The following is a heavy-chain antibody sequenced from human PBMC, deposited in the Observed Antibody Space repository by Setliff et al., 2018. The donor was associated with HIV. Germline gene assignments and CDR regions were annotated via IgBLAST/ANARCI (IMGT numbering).Heavy chain of an antibody. J-gene: IGHJ6*02. D-gene: IGHD1-26*01. CDR1: GYTFTSYA. CDR2: IHTNTGDP. Sequence: ASVKVSCKASGYTFTSYAVNWVRQAPGQGLEWVGWIHTNTGDPTYAQGFTGRFVFSLDTSVSTAYLQISSLKAEDTAVYYCARRGEQLYFYGMDVWGQGTTVTVSS. CDR3: ARRGEQLYFYGMDV. V-gene: IGHV7-4-1*02.